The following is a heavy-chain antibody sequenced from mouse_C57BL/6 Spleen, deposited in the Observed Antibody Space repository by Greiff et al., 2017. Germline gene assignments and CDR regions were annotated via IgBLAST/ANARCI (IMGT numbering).Heavy chain of an antibody. CDR1: GFTFSDYG. D-gene: IGHD1-1*01. V-gene: IGHV5-17*01. CDR2: ISSGSSTI. Sequence: DVLLVESGGGLVKPGGSLKLSCAASGFTFSDYGMHWVRQAPEKGLEWVAYISSGSSTIYYADTVKGRFTITGDNTTNTLFLQMTRLMSEDTAMYYCARRCTTVVGEGYFDVWGKGTTVTVSS. J-gene: IGHJ1*03. CDR3: ARRCTTVVGEGYFDV.